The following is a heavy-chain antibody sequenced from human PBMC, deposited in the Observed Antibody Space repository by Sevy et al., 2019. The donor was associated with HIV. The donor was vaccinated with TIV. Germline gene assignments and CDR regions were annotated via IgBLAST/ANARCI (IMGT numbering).Heavy chain of an antibody. CDR1: GFTFSNAW. Sequence: GGSLRLSCAASGFTFSNAWMSWVRQAPGKRLEWVGRIKSKTDGGTTDYAAPVKGRFTISRDDSKNTLYLQMNSLKTEDTAVYYCTTEVDDCSSTSCYDLAVDYWGQGTLVTVSS. CDR3: TTEVDDCSSTSCYDLAVDY. D-gene: IGHD2-2*01. V-gene: IGHV3-15*01. CDR2: IKSKTDGGTT. J-gene: IGHJ4*02.